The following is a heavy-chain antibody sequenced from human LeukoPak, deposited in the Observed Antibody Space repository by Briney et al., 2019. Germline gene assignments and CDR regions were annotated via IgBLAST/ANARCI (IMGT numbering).Heavy chain of an antibody. CDR3: ARGNPYYDY. J-gene: IGHJ4*02. CDR1: GFTFSSYW. V-gene: IGHV3-74*01. Sequence: GGSLRLSCAASGFTFSSYWMHWVRQAPEKGLVWVSRISSDGGGTSSADSVKGRFTISTDNAKNSLYLQMNSLSAEDTAVYYRARGNPYYDYWGQGTLVTVSS. CDR2: ISSDGGGT. D-gene: IGHD1-14*01.